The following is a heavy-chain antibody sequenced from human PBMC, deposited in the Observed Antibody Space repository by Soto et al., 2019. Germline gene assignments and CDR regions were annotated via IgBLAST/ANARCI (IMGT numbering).Heavy chain of an antibody. CDR3: AKDFGDIVEVVLGPYGMDV. CDR2: ISGSGEST. D-gene: IGHD2-15*01. CDR1: GFTFSNYA. J-gene: IGHJ6*02. V-gene: IGHV3-23*01. Sequence: PGGSLRLSCAASGFTFSNYAMNWVRQAPGKGLEWVSVISGSGESTYYADPVKGRVTISRYNSKNTLYLQMNSLRAEDTAVYFCAKDFGDIVEVVLGPYGMDVWGQGTTVAVSS.